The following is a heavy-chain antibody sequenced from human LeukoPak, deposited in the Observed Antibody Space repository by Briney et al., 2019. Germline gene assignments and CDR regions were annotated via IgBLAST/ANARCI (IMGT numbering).Heavy chain of an antibody. V-gene: IGHV1-2*06. CDR2: ISPNSGGT. Sequence: ASVKVSCKAAGYTFTGYYMFWVRQAPGQGLEWMGRISPNSGGTNYAQKFQGRVTMTRDKSISTAYMELSRLRSDDTAVYYCARGYCSGGSCYSVENWFDPWGQGTLVTVSS. D-gene: IGHD2-15*01. J-gene: IGHJ5*02. CDR1: GYTFTGYY. CDR3: ARGYCSGGSCYSVENWFDP.